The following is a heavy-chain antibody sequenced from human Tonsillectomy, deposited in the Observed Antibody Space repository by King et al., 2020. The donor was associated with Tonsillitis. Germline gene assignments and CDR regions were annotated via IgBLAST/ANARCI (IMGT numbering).Heavy chain of an antibody. Sequence: QLVQSGAEVKKPGASVKVSCKASGYTFTGYYMHWVRQAPGQGLEWMGWINPNSGGTNYAQKFQGRVTMTRDTSISTAYMELSRLRSDDTAVYYCARAAGGTGTTNYYFYGMDVWGQGATVTVS. CDR3: ARAAGGTGTTNYYFYGMDV. J-gene: IGHJ6*02. D-gene: IGHD1-1*01. CDR1: GYTFTGYY. CDR2: INPNSGGT. V-gene: IGHV1-2*02.